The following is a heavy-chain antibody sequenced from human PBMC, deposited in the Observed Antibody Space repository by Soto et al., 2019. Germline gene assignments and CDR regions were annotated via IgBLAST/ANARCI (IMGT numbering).Heavy chain of an antibody. V-gene: IGHV4-39*01. CDR2: IYYSGST. Sequence: SETLSLTCTVSGGSISSSSYYWGWIRQPPGKGLEWIGSIYYSGSTYYNPSLKSRVTISVDTSKNQFSLKLSSVTAADTAVYYCARKRIGYYDFWSGYRAPFDYWGQGTLVTVS. J-gene: IGHJ4*02. D-gene: IGHD3-3*01. CDR3: ARKRIGYYDFWSGYRAPFDY. CDR1: GGSISSSSYY.